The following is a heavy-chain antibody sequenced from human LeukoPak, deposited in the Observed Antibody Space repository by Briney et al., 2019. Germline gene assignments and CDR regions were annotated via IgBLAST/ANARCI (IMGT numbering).Heavy chain of an antibody. J-gene: IGHJ4*02. V-gene: IGHV4-61*02. Sequence: SQTLSLTCTVSGGSISSGSYYWSWIRQPAGKGLEYIGRIYTSGSTNYNPSLKSRVTMSVDTSKNQFSLKLSSVTAADTAVYYCARAAGRDATSGLDFDYWGQGTLVTVSS. D-gene: IGHD1-26*01. CDR1: GGSISSGSYY. CDR3: ARAAGRDATSGLDFDY. CDR2: IYTSGST.